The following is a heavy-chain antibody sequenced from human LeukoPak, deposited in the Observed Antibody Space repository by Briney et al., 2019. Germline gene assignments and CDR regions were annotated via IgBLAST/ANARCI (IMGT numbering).Heavy chain of an antibody. J-gene: IGHJ4*02. D-gene: IGHD3-9*01. CDR3: ARRLTGYYIAYFDY. CDR1: GGSFSGYY. Sequence: SESLSLTCAVYGGSFSGYYWSWIRQPPGKGLEWIGEINHSGSTNYNPSLKSRVTISVDTSKNQFSLKLSSVTAADTAVYYCARRLTGYYIAYFDYWGQGTLVTVSS. V-gene: IGHV4-34*01. CDR2: INHSGST.